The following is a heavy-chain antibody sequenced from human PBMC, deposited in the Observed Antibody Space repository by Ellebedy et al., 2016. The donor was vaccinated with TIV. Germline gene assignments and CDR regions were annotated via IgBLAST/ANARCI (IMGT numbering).Heavy chain of an antibody. J-gene: IGHJ6*02. V-gene: IGHV3-53*04. CDR1: GFTVSSNY. CDR3: ARDKVDSGSYLGGNYYYYGMDV. D-gene: IGHD1-26*01. Sequence: GESLKISCAASGFTVSSNYMSWVRQAPGKGLEWVSVIYSGGSTYYADSVKGRFTISRHNSKNTLYLQMNSLRAEETAVYYCARDKVDSGSYLGGNYYYYGMDVWGQGTTVTVSS. CDR2: IYSGGST.